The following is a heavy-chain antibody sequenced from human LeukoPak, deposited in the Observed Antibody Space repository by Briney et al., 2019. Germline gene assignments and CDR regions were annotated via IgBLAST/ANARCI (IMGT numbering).Heavy chain of an antibody. CDR3: ARHEINGGYYDH. Sequence: SETLSLTCTVSGGSLSGYFWSWLRQPPGKGLEWIGYIYYSGGTDYNPSLKSRVTISVDTSKNQFSLQLTSVTAADTAVYYCARHEINGGYYDHWGQGTLVTVSS. J-gene: IGHJ5*02. CDR2: IYYSGGT. D-gene: IGHD3-10*01. CDR1: GGSLSGYF. V-gene: IGHV4-59*08.